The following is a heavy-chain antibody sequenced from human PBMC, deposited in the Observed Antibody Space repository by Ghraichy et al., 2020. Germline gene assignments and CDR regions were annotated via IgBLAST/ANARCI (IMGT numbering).Heavy chain of an antibody. CDR3: ARGGYDFWGDMVDYGMDV. J-gene: IGHJ6*02. V-gene: IGHV4-59*01. CDR1: GGSISSYY. CDR2: IYYSGST. Sequence: SETLSLTCTVSGGSISSYYWSWIRQPPGKGLEWIGYIYYSGSTNYNPSLKSRVTISVDTSKNQFSLKLSSVTAADTAVYYCARGGYDFWGDMVDYGMDVWGQGTTVTVSS. D-gene: IGHD3-3*01.